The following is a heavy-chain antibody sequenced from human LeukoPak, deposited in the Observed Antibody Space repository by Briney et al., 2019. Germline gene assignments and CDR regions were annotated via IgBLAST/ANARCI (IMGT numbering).Heavy chain of an antibody. CDR2: ISTSGSTM. Sequence: GGSLRLSCGASGFTYSSYEMNWVRQAPGMGLEWVSYISTSGSTMYYADSVKGRFTISRDNAKNSLYLQMNSLRAEDTAVYYCARRGYGVDYWGQGTLVTVSS. V-gene: IGHV3-48*03. J-gene: IGHJ4*02. CDR3: ARRGYGVDY. CDR1: GFTYSSYE. D-gene: IGHD4/OR15-4a*01.